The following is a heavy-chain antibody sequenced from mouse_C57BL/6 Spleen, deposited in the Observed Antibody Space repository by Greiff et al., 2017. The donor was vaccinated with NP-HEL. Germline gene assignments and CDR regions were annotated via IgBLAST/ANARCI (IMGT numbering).Heavy chain of an antibody. Sequence: EVQLVESGGGLVKPGGSLKLSCAASGFTFSDYGMHWVRQAPEKGLEWVAYISSGSSTIYYADTVKGRFTISRDNAKNTLFLQMTSLRSEDTAMYYCASLAADLAYWGQGTLVTVSA. CDR2: ISSGSSTI. D-gene: IGHD6-1*01. CDR3: ASLAADLAY. V-gene: IGHV5-17*01. J-gene: IGHJ3*01. CDR1: GFTFSDYG.